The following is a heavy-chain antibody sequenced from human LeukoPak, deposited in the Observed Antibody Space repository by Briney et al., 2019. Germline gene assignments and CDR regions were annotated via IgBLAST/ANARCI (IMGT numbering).Heavy chain of an antibody. CDR2: ISGSGGGT. Sequence: GGSLRLSCAASGFTFSSYAMSGGRQAPGEGVEWGSAISGSGGGTYYADSVKGGFTISRDNSENTLYLQMNSLRAEDTALYYCAKDERYCSSTSCYPFDYWGQGTLVTVSS. CDR3: AKDERYCSSTSCYPFDY. D-gene: IGHD2-2*01. J-gene: IGHJ4*02. CDR1: GFTFSSYA. V-gene: IGHV3-23*01.